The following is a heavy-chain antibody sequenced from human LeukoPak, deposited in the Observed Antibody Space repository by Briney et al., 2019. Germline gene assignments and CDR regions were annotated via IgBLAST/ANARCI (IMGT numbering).Heavy chain of an antibody. D-gene: IGHD3-9*01. CDR2: TNPYSGDT. Sequence: GASVKVSCKASGYSFTTFDINWVRQATGQGLEWMGWTNPYSGDTGYAQKFQGRVTITRNTSISTAYMELSSLRSEDTAVYYCARAGYFDWLLPNWYFDLWGRGTLVTVSS. J-gene: IGHJ2*01. V-gene: IGHV1-8*03. CDR3: ARAGYFDWLLPNWYFDL. CDR1: GYSFTTFD.